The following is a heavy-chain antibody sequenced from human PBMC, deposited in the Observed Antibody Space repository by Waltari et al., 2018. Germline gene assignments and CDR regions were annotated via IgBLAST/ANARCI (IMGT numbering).Heavy chain of an antibody. D-gene: IGHD3-3*01. V-gene: IGHV3-30*04. CDR2: IGYDGRSK. CDR3: ARGRAYDFWSGYSAEPDAFDM. J-gene: IGHJ3*02. Sequence: SCAASDPLFSGYAMNWVRQAPGTGLEWVADIGYDGRSKNYADSVKGRFTISRDNSNLYLQMNSLRTEDTAVYYCARGRAYDFWSGYSAEPDAFDMWGQGTMVIVSS. CDR1: DPLFSGYA.